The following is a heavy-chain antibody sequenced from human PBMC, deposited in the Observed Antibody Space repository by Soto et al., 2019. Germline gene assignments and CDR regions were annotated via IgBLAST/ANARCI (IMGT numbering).Heavy chain of an antibody. J-gene: IGHJ3*02. CDR2: FDPEDGET. Sequence: ASVKVSCQVSGYTLTELSMHWVRQAPGKGLEWMGGFDPEDGETIYAQKFQGRVTMTEDTSTDTAYMELSSLRSEDTAVYYCATESGQLVFGAFDIWGQGTMVTVSS. V-gene: IGHV1-24*01. CDR1: GYTLTELS. CDR3: ATESGQLVFGAFDI. D-gene: IGHD3-16*01.